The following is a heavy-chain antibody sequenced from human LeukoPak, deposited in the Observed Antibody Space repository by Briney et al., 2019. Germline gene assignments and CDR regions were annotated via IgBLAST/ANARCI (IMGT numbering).Heavy chain of an antibody. D-gene: IGHD6-19*01. J-gene: IGHJ4*02. CDR3: ARARGRQWLDFDY. CDR2: ISSSSSYI. V-gene: IGHV3-21*01. CDR1: GFTFGSYS. Sequence: GGSLRLSCAASGFTFGSYSMNWVRQAPGKGLEWVSSISSSSSYIYYADSVKGRFTISRGNAKNSLYLQMNSLRAEDTAVYYCARARGRQWLDFDYWGQGTLVTVSS.